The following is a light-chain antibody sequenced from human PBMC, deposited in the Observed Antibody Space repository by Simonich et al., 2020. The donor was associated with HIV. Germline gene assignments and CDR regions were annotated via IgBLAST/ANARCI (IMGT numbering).Light chain of an antibody. Sequence: QSALTQPASVSGSPGQSITISCTGTSSDVGSYNLVSWYQQHPGKAPKLMIYEGSKRPSWVSNRFSGSKSGNTASLTISGLQAEDEADYYCCSYAGSYTSWVFGGGTKLTVL. J-gene: IGLJ3*02. CDR1: SSDVGSYNL. CDR2: EGS. V-gene: IGLV2-23*01. CDR3: CSYAGSYTSWV.